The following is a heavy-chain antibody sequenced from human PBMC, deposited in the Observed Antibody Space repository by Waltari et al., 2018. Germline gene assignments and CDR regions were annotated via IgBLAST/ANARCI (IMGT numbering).Heavy chain of an antibody. J-gene: IGHJ4*02. CDR1: GYTFTSYD. D-gene: IGHD3-3*01. Sequence: QVQLVQSGAEVKKPGASVKVSCKASGYTFTSYDINWVRQAPGQGLEWMGWMNPNSGNTGYAQKFQGRVTMTRNTSISTAYMELSSLRSEDTAVYYCARGGITIFGVVIPGFDYWGQGTLVTVSS. V-gene: IGHV1-8*01. CDR3: ARGGITIFGVVIPGFDY. CDR2: MNPNSGNT.